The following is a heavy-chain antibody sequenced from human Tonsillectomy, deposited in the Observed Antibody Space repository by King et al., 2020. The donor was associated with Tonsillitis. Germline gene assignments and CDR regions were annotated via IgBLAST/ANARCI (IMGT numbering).Heavy chain of an antibody. V-gene: IGHV4-39*01. CDR3: ARQRITMIVDYYYYMDV. CDR1: GGSISSSSYY. D-gene: IGHD3-22*01. Sequence: QLQESGPGLVKPSETLSLTCTVSGGSISSSSYYWGWIRQPPGKGLEWIGSIYYSGSTYYNPSLKIRVTISVDTSKNQFSLKLSSVTAADTAVYYCARQRITMIVDYYYYMDVWGKGTTVTVSS. CDR2: IYYSGST. J-gene: IGHJ6*03.